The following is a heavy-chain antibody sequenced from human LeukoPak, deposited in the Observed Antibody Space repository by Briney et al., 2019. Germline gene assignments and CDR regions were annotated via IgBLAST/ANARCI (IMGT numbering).Heavy chain of an antibody. J-gene: IGHJ6*03. D-gene: IGHD3-3*01. V-gene: IGHV3-64*02. CDR2: IISNGGST. CDR1: GFTFSHYS. Sequence: QSGGSLRLSCAAYGFTFSHYSMHWVRQAPGKGLEYVSAIISNGGSTHYADSVKGRFTISRNNSKNTLYLQMDSLRAEDMAVYYCARITMGATIANFYYYHMDVWGKGATVTVSS. CDR3: ARITMGATIANFYYYHMDV.